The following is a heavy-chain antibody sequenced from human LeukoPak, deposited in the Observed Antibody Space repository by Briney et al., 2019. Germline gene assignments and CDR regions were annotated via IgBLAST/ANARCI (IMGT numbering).Heavy chain of an antibody. CDR3: ARVLGIAAAAYY. V-gene: IGHV5-10-1*01. Sequence: GESLRISCKGSGYSFTSYWVSWVRQMPGKGLEWMGRIDPSDSYTNYSPSFQGHVTISADKSISTAYLQWSSLKASDTAMYYCARVLGIAAAAYYWGQGTLVTVSS. J-gene: IGHJ4*02. CDR2: IDPSDSYT. CDR1: GYSFTSYW. D-gene: IGHD6-13*01.